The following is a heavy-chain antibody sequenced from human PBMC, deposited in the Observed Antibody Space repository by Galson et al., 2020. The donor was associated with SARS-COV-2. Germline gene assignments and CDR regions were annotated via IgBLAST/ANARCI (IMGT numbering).Heavy chain of an antibody. CDR2: ISYDGSNK. Sequence: GESLKISCSASGFTFSGYGMHWVRQAPGKGLEWVAVISYDGSNKYYADSVKGRFTISRDNSKNTLHLQMNNLRAEHTAVYYCAKGMGISFGVVIPPPGSWGQGTRVTVSS. CDR1: GFTFSGYG. V-gene: IGHV3-30*18. J-gene: IGHJ5*02. CDR3: AKGMGISFGVVIPPPGS. D-gene: IGHD3-16*02.